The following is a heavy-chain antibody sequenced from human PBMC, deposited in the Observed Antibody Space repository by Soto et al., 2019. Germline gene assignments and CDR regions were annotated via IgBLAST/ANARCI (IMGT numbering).Heavy chain of an antibody. CDR1: GFSLTETGMG. CDR2: IYWDDDK. V-gene: IGHV2-5*02. J-gene: IGHJ4*02. CDR3: AHRRTGYFDS. Sequence: GSGPTLVNPTQTLTLTCTFSGFSLTETGMGVGWIRQPPGKALEWLALIYWDDDKRYSPSLKRGLTISKDASKNQVVLTKTNVDAVDTAACFCAHRRTGYFDSWGQGTLVTVSS.